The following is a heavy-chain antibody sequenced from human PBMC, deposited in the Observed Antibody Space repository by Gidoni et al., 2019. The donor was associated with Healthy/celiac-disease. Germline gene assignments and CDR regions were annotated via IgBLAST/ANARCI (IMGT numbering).Heavy chain of an antibody. V-gene: IGHV2-70*04. CDR2: IDWDDDK. D-gene: IGHD1-1*01. Sequence: QVTLKESGPALVKPTQTLTLTCTFSGFSLSTSGMRVSWIRQPPGKALEWLARIDWDDDKFYSTSLKTRLTISKDTSKNQVVLTMTNMDPVDTATYYCARMGTAGAFDIWGQGTMVTVSS. CDR3: ARMGTAGAFDI. J-gene: IGHJ3*02. CDR1: GFSLSTSGMR.